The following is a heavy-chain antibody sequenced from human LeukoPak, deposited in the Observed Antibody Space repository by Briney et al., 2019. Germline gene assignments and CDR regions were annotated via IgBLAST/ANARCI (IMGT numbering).Heavy chain of an antibody. CDR1: GGTFSSYA. D-gene: IGHD6-19*01. V-gene: IGHV1-18*01. CDR3: ARDPTNTSGRYAHFDY. Sequence: ASVKVSCKASGGTFSSYAISWVRQAPGQGLEWMGWISAYNGDTNYAQKLQGRVTMTRDTSTSTVYMELRSLSSDDTAVYYCARDPTNTSGRYAHFDYWGQGTLVTVSS. J-gene: IGHJ4*02. CDR2: ISAYNGDT.